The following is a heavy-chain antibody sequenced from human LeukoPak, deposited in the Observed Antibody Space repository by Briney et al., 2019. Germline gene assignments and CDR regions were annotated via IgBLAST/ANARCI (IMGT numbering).Heavy chain of an antibody. V-gene: IGHV3-53*04. CDR1: GFIVSSNY. Sequence: GGSLILSCAASGFIVSSNYMSWVRQAPGKGLEWVSSIYSGGSTYYADSVKGRYTISRHNPNTLCLQMNSLKTEDTAVYYCARIRLDYSETRIDSFDIWGQGTMVTVSS. CDR3: ARIRLDYSETRIDSFDI. CDR2: IYSGGST. J-gene: IGHJ3*02. D-gene: IGHD3-22*01.